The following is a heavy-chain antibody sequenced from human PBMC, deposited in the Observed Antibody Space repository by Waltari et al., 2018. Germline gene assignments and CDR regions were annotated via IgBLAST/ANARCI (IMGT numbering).Heavy chain of an antibody. CDR1: GGSISSGSYY. J-gene: IGHJ4*02. CDR2: IYTSGST. Sequence: QVQLQESGPGLVKPSQTLSLTCTVSGGSISSGSYYWRWIRPPAGKGLEWIGRIYTSGSTNYNPSLKSRVTISVDTSKNQFSLKLSSVTAADTAVYYCARVGGVTGTAYYFDYWGQGTLVTVSS. D-gene: IGHD1-7*01. CDR3: ARVGGVTGTAYYFDY. V-gene: IGHV4-61*02.